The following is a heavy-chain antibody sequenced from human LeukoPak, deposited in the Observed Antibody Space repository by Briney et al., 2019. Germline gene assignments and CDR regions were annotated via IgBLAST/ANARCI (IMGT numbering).Heavy chain of an antibody. J-gene: IGHJ3*02. CDR1: GGSFSGYY. V-gene: IGHV4-34*01. D-gene: IGHD1-26*01. CDR2: INHSGST. Sequence: SSETLSLTCAVYGGSFSGYYWSWIRQPPGKGLEWIGEINHSGSTNYNPSLKSRVTISVDTSKNQFSLQLNSVTPEDTAVYYCARDLNFGTSEWELRDDAFDIWGQGTMVTVSS. CDR3: ARDLNFGTSEWELRDDAFDI.